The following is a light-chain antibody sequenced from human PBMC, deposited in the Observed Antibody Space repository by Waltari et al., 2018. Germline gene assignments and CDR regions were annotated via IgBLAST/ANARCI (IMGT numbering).Light chain of an antibody. CDR3: GAWDDKVKAWL. CDR1: IYTIRINP. CDR2: ATN. J-gene: IGLJ2*01. Sequence: LTQSPSLSGTPGQRVTISCSGDIYTIRINPVIWYQQFPGAAPRGVMTATNERPSGIPDRFSGSKSGNSASLTISGLRFEDESDFYCGAWDDKVKAWLFGGGTTVTVL. V-gene: IGLV1-44*01.